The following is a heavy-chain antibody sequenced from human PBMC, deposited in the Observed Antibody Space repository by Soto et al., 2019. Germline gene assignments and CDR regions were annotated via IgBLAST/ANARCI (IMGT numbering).Heavy chain of an antibody. CDR1: GYTFTGYY. D-gene: IGHD1-26*01. J-gene: IGHJ4*02. Sequence: GASVKVSCKASGYTFTGYYMHWVRQAPGQGLEWMGWINPNSGGTNYAQKFQGRVTMTRDTSISTAYMELSRLRSDDTAVYYCARIIVGATRYFDYWGQGTLVTVSS. CDR3: ARIIVGATRYFDY. V-gene: IGHV1-2*02. CDR2: INPNSGGT.